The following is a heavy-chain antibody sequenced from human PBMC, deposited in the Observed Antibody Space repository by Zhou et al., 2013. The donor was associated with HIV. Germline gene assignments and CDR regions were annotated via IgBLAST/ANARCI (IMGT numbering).Heavy chain of an antibody. D-gene: IGHD3-16*01. CDR3: RVDEAGTYTYY. CDR2: IIPLFGTT. J-gene: IGHJ6*01. CDR1: GGTFNSYT. Sequence: QVQLVQSGAEVKKPGSSVKVSCKVSGGTFNSYTIAWVRQAPGQGLEWMGNIIPLFGTTNYAQTFQGRVTITADESTNTAYMDLSSLRYEDDAVLLLRVDEAGTYTYY. V-gene: IGHV1-69*15.